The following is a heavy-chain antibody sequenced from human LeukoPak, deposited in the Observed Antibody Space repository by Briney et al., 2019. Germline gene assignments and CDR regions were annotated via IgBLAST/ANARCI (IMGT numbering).Heavy chain of an antibody. D-gene: IGHD3-10*01. CDR1: GFTFSSYG. J-gene: IGHJ4*02. V-gene: IGHV3-30*18. CDR2: ISYDGSNK. CDR3: AKEFGAFGDY. Sequence: GRSLRLSCAASGFTFSSYGMHWVRQAPGKGLEWVAVISYDGSNKYYADSERGRFTISRDNSKNTLYLQMNSLRAEDTAVYYCAKEFGAFGDYWGQGTLVTVSS.